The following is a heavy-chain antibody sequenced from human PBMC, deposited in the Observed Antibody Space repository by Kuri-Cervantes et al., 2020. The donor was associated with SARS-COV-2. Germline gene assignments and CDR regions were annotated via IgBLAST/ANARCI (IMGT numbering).Heavy chain of an antibody. Sequence: GGSLRLSCAASGFTSSNYGVHWVRQAPGKGLEWVAVIWYDGSNKYYADSVKGRFTISRDTSKNTVHRQMNSLRVEDTAVYYCASVSTMGVSLDWGQGTLVTVSS. D-gene: IGHD5-24*01. V-gene: IGHV3-33*08. J-gene: IGHJ4*02. CDR1: GFTSSNYG. CDR2: IWYDGSNK. CDR3: ASVSTMGVSLD.